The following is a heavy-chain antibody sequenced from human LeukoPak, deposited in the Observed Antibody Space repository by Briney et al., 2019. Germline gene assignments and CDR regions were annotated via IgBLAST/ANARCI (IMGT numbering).Heavy chain of an antibody. Sequence: ASVKVSCKASGGTFSSYAISWVRQAPGQGLEWMGGITPIFGTANYAQKFQGRVTITADESTSTAYMELSSLRSEDTAVYYCAKVPDYDFWSGRYYFDYWGQGTLVTVSS. J-gene: IGHJ4*02. D-gene: IGHD3-3*01. CDR1: GGTFSSYA. CDR3: AKVPDYDFWSGRYYFDY. CDR2: ITPIFGTA. V-gene: IGHV1-69*13.